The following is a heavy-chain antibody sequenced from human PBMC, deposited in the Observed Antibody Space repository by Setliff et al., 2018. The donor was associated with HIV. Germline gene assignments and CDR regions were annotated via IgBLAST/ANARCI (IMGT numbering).Heavy chain of an antibody. CDR1: AVSLRGHY. D-gene: IGHD3-10*01. V-gene: IGHV4-34*01. CDR2: IDPRGSR. Sequence: LSLTCDDSAVSLRGHYWNWIRQSPGKGLEWIGEIDPRGSRSYNPSLKSRVTISKDTSKNQLSLKLTSVTAADSALYYCTRGAEVLRLGLWGQGTPVTVSS. CDR3: TRGAEVLRLGL. J-gene: IGHJ5*02.